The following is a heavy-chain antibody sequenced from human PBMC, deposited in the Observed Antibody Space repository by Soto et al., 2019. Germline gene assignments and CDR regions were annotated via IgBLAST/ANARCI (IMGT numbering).Heavy chain of an antibody. CDR1: GFTFSSYD. Sequence: PGGSLRLCCAASGFTFSSYDMHWVRQATGKGLEWVSAIGTAGDTYYPGSVKGRFTISRENAKNSLYLQMNSLTAGDTAVYYCARDLELHGMDVWGQGTTVTVSS. J-gene: IGHJ6*02. CDR3: ARDLELHGMDV. D-gene: IGHD1-7*01. V-gene: IGHV3-13*01. CDR2: IGTAGDT.